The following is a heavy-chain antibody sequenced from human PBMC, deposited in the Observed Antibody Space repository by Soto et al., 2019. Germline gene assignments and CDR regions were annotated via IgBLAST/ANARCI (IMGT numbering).Heavy chain of an antibody. J-gene: IGHJ4*02. D-gene: IGHD6-19*01. V-gene: IGHV4-39*01. Sequence: QLQLQESGPGMVKPSETLSLTCTVSGGSISSSSYYWGWIRQPPGKGLEWIGSIYYSGSTYYNPSLMSRVTISVDTSKNQFSLKLSSVTAADTAVYYCARFQGVAGTFDYWGQGTLVTVSS. CDR1: GGSISSSSYY. CDR3: ARFQGVAGTFDY. CDR2: IYYSGST.